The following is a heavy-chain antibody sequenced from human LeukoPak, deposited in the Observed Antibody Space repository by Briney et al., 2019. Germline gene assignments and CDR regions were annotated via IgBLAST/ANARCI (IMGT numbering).Heavy chain of an antibody. Sequence: GALRLSCATSAFSVTSNYMSWVRQAPGKGLEWGSVFYKDGSSYHADSVKGRFTISRDNAKNTVNLHMNTLRVEDTGLYYCTRDSGGDTNGYPSRWGQGTLVTVSS. CDR1: AFSVTSNY. D-gene: IGHD2-8*01. CDR3: TRDSGGDTNGYPSR. V-gene: IGHV3-66*01. J-gene: IGHJ4*02. CDR2: FYKDGSS.